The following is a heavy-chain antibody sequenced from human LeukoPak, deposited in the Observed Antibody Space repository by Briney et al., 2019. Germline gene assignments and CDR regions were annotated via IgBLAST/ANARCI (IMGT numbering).Heavy chain of an antibody. CDR1: GFTFSSYA. CDR3: ARVRSYYGDYWSFDY. D-gene: IGHD4-17*01. V-gene: IGHV3-30-3*01. CDR2: ISYDGSNK. Sequence: PGRSLRLSCAASGFTFSSYAMHWVRQAPGKGLEWVAVISYDGSNKYYVDSVKGRFTISRDNSKNTLYLQMNSLRAEDTAVYYCARVRSYYGDYWSFDYWGQGTLVTVSS. J-gene: IGHJ4*02.